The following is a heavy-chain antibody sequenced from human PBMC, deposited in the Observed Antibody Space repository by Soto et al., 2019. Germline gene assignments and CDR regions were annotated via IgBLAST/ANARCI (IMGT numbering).Heavy chain of an antibody. D-gene: IGHD3-9*01. CDR2: ISHDGRQK. V-gene: IGHV3-30*04. CDR1: KYSVTSHA. Sequence: SLRLSCAAPKYSVTSHAMHWVRQAPGKGLEWVAVISHDGRQKHYIDSVRGRFTLSRDESDNTVYLQMNSLRREDTAMYYCAKDVYFDSYYFDQWGQGTLVPGSA. CDR3: AKDVYFDSYYFDQ. J-gene: IGHJ4*02.